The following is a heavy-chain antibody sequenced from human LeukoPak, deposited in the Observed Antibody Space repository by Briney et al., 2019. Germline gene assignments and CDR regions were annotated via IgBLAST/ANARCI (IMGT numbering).Heavy chain of an antibody. J-gene: IGHJ6*03. CDR1: GFIFSSYW. CDR2: IKQDGSEK. V-gene: IGHV3-7*01. Sequence: GSLRLSCAASGFIFSSYWMIWVRQAPGKGLEWVANIKQDGSEKYYVDSVKGRFTSSRANAKNQLYLQMNSPRDEDTAVYYCAREGRKSRGVGIVRKKETGYYYMDVWGKGTTVTVSS. D-gene: IGHD3-10*01. CDR3: AREGRKSRGVGIVRKKETGYYYMDV.